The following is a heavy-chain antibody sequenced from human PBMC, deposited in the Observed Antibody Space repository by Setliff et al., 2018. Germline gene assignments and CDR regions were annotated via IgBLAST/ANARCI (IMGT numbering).Heavy chain of an antibody. D-gene: IGHD2-21*02. CDR2: IGHTGSI. J-gene: IGHJ4*02. Sequence: LSLTCTVSGYSISSGYIWGWIRQPPGKGLEWVGNIGHTGSINYNPSLKSRLTISRDTSKNQVSLKLNSVTATDTAVYYCARDLGHGGDSDYWGQGILVIVSS. V-gene: IGHV4-38-2*02. CDR3: ARDLGHGGDSDY. CDR1: GYSISSGYI.